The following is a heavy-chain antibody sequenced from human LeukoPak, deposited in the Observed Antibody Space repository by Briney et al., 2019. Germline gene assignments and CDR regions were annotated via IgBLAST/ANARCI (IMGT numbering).Heavy chain of an antibody. D-gene: IGHD6-19*01. V-gene: IGHV3-7*03. CDR2: IKQDGSEK. CDR1: GFTFSRYW. Sequence: GGSLRLSCAASGFTFSRYWMNWVRQAPGKGLEWVANIKQDGSEKDYVDSVKGRFTISRDNAKNSLYLQMNSLRAEDTAVYYCANSPQWLASPYYFDYWGQGTLVTVSS. CDR3: ANSPQWLASPYYFDY. J-gene: IGHJ4*02.